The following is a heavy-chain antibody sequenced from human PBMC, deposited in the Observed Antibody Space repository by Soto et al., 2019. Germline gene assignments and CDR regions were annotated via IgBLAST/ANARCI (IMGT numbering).Heavy chain of an antibody. V-gene: IGHV1-2*04. J-gene: IGHJ5*02. CDR2: INPNSGGT. Sequence: ASVKVSCKASGYTFTGYYMHWVRQAPGQGLEWMGWINPNSGGTNYAQKFQGWVTMTRDTSISTAYMELSRLRSDDTAVYYCARAGGWNVGNWFDPWGQGTLVTVSS. CDR1: GYTFTGYY. CDR3: ARAGGWNVGNWFDP. D-gene: IGHD1-1*01.